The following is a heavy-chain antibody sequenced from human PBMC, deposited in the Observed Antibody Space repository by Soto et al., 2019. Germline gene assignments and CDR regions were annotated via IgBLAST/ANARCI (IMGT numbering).Heavy chain of an antibody. J-gene: IGHJ4*02. Sequence: SGPTLVSPTQTLTLTCTFSGFSLSTSGMCVSWIRQPPGKALEWLARIDWDDDKYYSTSLKTRLTISKDTSKNQVVLTMTNMDPVDTATYYCLRIRPYSSSWDIDYWAQGTLVTGSS. CDR3: LRIRPYSSSWDIDY. D-gene: IGHD6-13*01. CDR2: IDWDDDK. V-gene: IGHV2-70*11. CDR1: GFSLSTSGMC.